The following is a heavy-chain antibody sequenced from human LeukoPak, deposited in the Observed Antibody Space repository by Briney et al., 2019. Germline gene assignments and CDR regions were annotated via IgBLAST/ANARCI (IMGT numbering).Heavy chain of an antibody. CDR3: ARDRSYSPPDFDY. V-gene: IGHV3-21*01. Sequence: PGGSLRLSCAASGFDFNNYAMSWVRQAPGKGLEWVSSISSSSSYIYYADSVKGRFTISRDNAKNSLYLQMNSLRAEDTAVYYCARDRSYSPPDFDYWGQGTLVTVSS. J-gene: IGHJ4*02. CDR2: ISSSSSYI. CDR1: GFDFNNYA. D-gene: IGHD1-26*01.